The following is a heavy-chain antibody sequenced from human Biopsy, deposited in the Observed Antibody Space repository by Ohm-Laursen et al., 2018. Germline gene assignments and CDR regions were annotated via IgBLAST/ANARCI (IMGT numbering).Heavy chain of an antibody. D-gene: IGHD6-19*01. V-gene: IGHV3-30*18. Sequence: LRLFRAPPGFGMYPLHWVRHPPGKGLEPRAGIADDGSNKYYAESVQRRFTISRDRSRDTVHLQMNSLRYEDTALYYCAKDGGQWLGGAFDIWGHGTMVSVSS. CDR3: AKDGGQWLGGAFDI. CDR2: IADDGSNK. CDR1: GFGMYP. J-gene: IGHJ3*02.